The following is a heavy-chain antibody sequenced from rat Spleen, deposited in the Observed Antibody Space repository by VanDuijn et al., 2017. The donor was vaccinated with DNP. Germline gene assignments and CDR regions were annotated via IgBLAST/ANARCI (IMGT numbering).Heavy chain of an antibody. J-gene: IGHJ2*01. CDR3: AYLPGYTYFDY. CDR1: GFTFSDYV. Sequence: EVQLVESGGGLVQPGRSMKLSCAASGFTFSDYVMAWVLQAPMKGLEWVASISYDGGRTYYRDSVKGRFTISRDNAKSTLYLQMDSMRSEDTATYYCAYLPGYTYFDYWGQGVMVTVS. D-gene: IGHD1-4*01. CDR2: ISYDGGRT. V-gene: IGHV5-20*01.